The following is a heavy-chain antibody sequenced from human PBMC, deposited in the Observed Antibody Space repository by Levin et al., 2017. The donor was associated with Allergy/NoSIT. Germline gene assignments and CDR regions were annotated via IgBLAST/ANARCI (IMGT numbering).Heavy chain of an antibody. CDR3: AREYGTYYDILTHGGVIDS. CDR2: IYYSGST. V-gene: IGHV4-59*01. D-gene: IGHD3-9*01. CDR1: GGSISSYY. J-gene: IGHJ3*02. Sequence: PSETLSLTCTVSGGSISSYYWSWIRQPPGKGLEWIGYIYYSGSTNYNPSLKSRVTISVDTSKNQFSLKLSSVTAADTAVYYCAREYGTYYDILTHGGVIDSWGQGTMVTVSS.